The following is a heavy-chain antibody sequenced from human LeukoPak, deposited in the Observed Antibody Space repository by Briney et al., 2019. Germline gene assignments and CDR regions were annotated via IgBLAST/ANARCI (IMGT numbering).Heavy chain of an antibody. CDR3: ARLVEGDYFDY. D-gene: IGHD3-16*01. CDR1: GGSISSSSYY. CDR2: IYYSGST. J-gene: IGHJ4*02. V-gene: IGHV4-39*01. Sequence: PSETLSLTCTVSGGSISSSSYYWGWIRQPPGKGLEWIGSIYYSGSTYYNPSLKSRVTISVDTSKNQFSLKLSSVTAADTAVFYCARLVEGDYFDYWGQGTLVTVSS.